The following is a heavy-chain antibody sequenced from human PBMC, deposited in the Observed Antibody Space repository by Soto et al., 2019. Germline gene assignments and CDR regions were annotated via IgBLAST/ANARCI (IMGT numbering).Heavy chain of an antibody. D-gene: IGHD2-2*01. J-gene: IGHJ4*02. CDR2: ISNDVRNI. V-gene: IGHV3-30*18. Sequence: VQLVESGGGVVQPGRSLRLSCAASGLTFSTYGFHWVRQAPGKGLEWVAVISNDVRNIHYAESVKGRFTISRDNSKNTLYLQMNSLRHNDTAVYYCVKDSLGGMTPVFMPGPDWGQGTLVTVSS. CDR1: GLTFSTYG. CDR3: VKDSLGGMTPVFMPGPD.